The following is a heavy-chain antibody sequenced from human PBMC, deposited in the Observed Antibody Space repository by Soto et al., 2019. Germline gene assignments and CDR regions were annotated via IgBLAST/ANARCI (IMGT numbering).Heavy chain of an antibody. CDR2: IHQRGST. D-gene: IGHD2-15*01. CDR3: ARHIYCSYGSCYSGAKWFDP. Sequence: QLQLQESGPRLVKPSETLSLICTVSGVPITSSSYYWGWIRQPPGKGLEWIGSIHQRGSTYYNPSLKSRLTTSVDTSKNQFSLQLSSVTAADTAVYHCARHIYCSYGSCYSGAKWFDPWGQGTLVTVSS. CDR1: GVPITSSSYY. J-gene: IGHJ5*02. V-gene: IGHV4-39*01.